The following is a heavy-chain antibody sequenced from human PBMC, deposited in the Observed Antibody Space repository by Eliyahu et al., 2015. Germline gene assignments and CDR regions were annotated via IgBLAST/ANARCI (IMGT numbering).Heavy chain of an antibody. CDR2: IVPIFGTA. CDR3: ARSHRSWSGENY. J-gene: IGHJ4*02. V-gene: IGHV1-69*01. CDR1: GGXFSSYA. D-gene: IGHD6-13*01. Sequence: QVQLVQSGAEVKKPGSSVKGSCKASGGXFSSYAISWVRQAPGQGLEWMGGIVPIFGTANYAQKFQGRVTITADESTSTAYMELSSLRSEDTAVYYCARSHRSWSGENYWGQGTLVTVSS.